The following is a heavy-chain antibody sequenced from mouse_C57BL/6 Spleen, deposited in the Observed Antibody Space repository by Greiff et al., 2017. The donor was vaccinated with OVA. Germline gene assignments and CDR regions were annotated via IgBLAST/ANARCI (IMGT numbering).Heavy chain of an antibody. V-gene: IGHV1-81*01. J-gene: IGHJ1*03. CDR3: ARRGHYSNYGYFDV. CDR2: IYPRSGNT. D-gene: IGHD2-5*01. CDR1: GYTFTSYG. Sequence: QVQLKESGAELARPGASVKLSCKASGYTFTSYGISWVKQRTGQGLEWIGEIYPRSGNTYYNEKFKGKATLTADKSSSTAYMELRSLTSEDSAVYFCARRGHYSNYGYFDVWGTGTTVTVSS.